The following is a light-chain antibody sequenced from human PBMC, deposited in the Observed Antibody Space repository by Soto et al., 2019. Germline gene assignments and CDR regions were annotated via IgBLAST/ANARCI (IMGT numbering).Light chain of an antibody. CDR1: TSNIGSNF. CDR2: RDR. V-gene: IGLV1-47*01. CDR3: ATWDDSLSGVL. J-gene: IGLJ2*01. Sequence: QSVLTQPPSASETPGQRIFISCSGSTSNIGSNFVFWYQQLPGAAPKPLIYRDRQRPSGVPDRFSGSKSGTSASLAISGLRSEDEAHYYCATWDDSLSGVLFGGGTKLTVL.